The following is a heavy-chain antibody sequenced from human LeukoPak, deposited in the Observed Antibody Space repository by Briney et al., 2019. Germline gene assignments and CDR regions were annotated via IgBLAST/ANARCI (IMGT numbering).Heavy chain of an antibody. Sequence: SETLSLTCTVSGGSISSYYWSWVRQPPGKGLEWIGEIYHSGSTNYNPSLKSRVTISVDKSKDHFSLRLSSVTAADTAVYYCARTSNSRYFDIWGRGSLVTVSS. D-gene: IGHD2-2*01. CDR1: GGSISSYY. CDR3: ARTSNSRYFDI. V-gene: IGHV4-59*12. CDR2: IYHSGST. J-gene: IGHJ2*01.